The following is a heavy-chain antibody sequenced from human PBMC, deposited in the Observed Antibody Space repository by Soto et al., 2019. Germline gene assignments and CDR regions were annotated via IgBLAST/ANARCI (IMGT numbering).Heavy chain of an antibody. CDR3: AKDQEQDNWNDY. CDR2: ISGSGGST. D-gene: IGHD1-1*01. CDR1: GFTFSSYA. V-gene: IGHV3-23*01. Sequence: GSLRLSCAASGFTFSSYAMSWVRQAPGKGLEWVSAISGSGGSTYYADSVKGRFTISRDNSKNTLYLQMNSLRAEDTAVYYCAKDQEQDNWNDYWGQGTLVTVSS. J-gene: IGHJ4*02.